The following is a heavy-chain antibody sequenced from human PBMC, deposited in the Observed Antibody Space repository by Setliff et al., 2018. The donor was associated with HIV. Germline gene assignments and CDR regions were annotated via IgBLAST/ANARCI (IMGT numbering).Heavy chain of an antibody. CDR2: IYYSGST. CDR1: GYSVSSGYY. D-gene: IGHD3-22*01. J-gene: IGHJ4*02. V-gene: IGHV4-38-2*01. Sequence: SETLSLTCAVSGYSVSSGYYWGWIRQPPGKGLEWIASIYYSGSTYYAPSLRSRVTISVDTSKNQFSLKLSSVTAADTAVYYCARGGGYDRSGYYPFDYWGQGTPVTVSS. CDR3: ARGGGYDRSGYYPFDY.